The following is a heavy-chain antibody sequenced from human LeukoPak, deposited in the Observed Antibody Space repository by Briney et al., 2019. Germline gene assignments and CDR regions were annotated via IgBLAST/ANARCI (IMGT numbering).Heavy chain of an antibody. Sequence: PGGSLRLSCVASGFTVSSHYMSWVRQAPGKGLEWVAVISYDGSNKYYADSVKGRFTISRDNSKNTLYLQMNSLRAEDTAVYYCARDQKNLYDFWSGTHLDYWGQGTLVTVSS. D-gene: IGHD3-3*01. CDR1: GFTVSSHY. CDR3: ARDQKNLYDFWSGTHLDY. CDR2: ISYDGSNK. J-gene: IGHJ4*02. V-gene: IGHV3-30-3*01.